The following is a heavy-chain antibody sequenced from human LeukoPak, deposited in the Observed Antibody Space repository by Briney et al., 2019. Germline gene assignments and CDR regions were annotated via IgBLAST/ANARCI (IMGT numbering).Heavy chain of an antibody. CDR3: ARDLYDFWSY. Sequence: KTGGSPRLSCAASGFTFSSYSMNWVRQAPGKGLEWVSSISSSSSYIYYADSVKGRFTISRDNAKNSLYLQMNSLRAEDTAVYYCARDLYDFWSYWGQGTLVTVSS. J-gene: IGHJ4*02. D-gene: IGHD3-3*01. CDR1: GFTFSSYS. CDR2: ISSSSSYI. V-gene: IGHV3-21*01.